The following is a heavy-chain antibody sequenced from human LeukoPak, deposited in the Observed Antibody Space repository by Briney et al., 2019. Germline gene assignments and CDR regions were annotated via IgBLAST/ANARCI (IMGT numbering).Heavy chain of an antibody. CDR2: IYSGGST. CDR1: GFTVSSNY. Sequence: SGGSLRLSCAASGFTVSSNYMSWVRQAPGKGLEWVSVIYSGGSTYYADSVKGRFTISRDNSKNTLYLQMNSLRAEDTAVYYCARGYYDILTGYYNPWYFDYWGQGTLVTVSS. CDR3: ARGYYDILTGYYNPWYFDY. D-gene: IGHD3-9*01. J-gene: IGHJ4*02. V-gene: IGHV3-53*01.